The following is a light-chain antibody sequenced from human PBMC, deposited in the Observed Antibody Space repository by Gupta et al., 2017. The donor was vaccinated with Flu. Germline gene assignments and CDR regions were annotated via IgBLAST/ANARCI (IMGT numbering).Light chain of an antibody. V-gene: IGLV1-40*01. J-gene: IGLJ2*01. CDR1: SSNIGAGYD. Sequence: RVTISCTGSSSNIGAGYDVHWYQQLPGTAPKLLIYGNINRPSGVPDRFSGSKSGTSASLAITGRQAEDEADYYCQSYDSSLSKVFGGGTKLTVL. CDR3: QSYDSSLSKV. CDR2: GNI.